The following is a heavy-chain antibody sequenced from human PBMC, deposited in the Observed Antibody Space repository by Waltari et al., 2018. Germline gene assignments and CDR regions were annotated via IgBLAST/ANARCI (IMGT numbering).Heavy chain of an antibody. CDR2: IYHSGST. CDR1: GGSISSDNW. V-gene: IGHV4-4*02. J-gene: IGHJ3*02. CDR3: AQRSSSVEHDTFDI. D-gene: IGHD6-13*01. Sequence: QVRLQESGPGLVKPSGTLSLTCAVSGGSISSDNWWSWVRQPPGKGLEWIGEIYHSGSTNYNPSRKSRVTISADKSRNHFSLKLTSVTAADTAMYYCAQRSSSVEHDTFDIWGQGTMVTVSS.